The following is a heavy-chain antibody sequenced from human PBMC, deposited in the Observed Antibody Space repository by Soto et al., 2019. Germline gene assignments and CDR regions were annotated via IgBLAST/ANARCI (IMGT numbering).Heavy chain of an antibody. Sequence: QVQLVQSGAEVQKPGASVKVSCKASGYTFTSYAIHWMRQAPGPRLEWMGWMNAGNGNTQYSQKFQGRVTITRDTSASLAYTEVSSLRSEDTALYYCAREQSGEIMTMSDAFDIWGQGTMVTVSS. D-gene: IGHD3-10*02. CDR1: GYTFTSYA. CDR2: MNAGNGNT. J-gene: IGHJ3*02. CDR3: AREQSGEIMTMSDAFDI. V-gene: IGHV1-3*01.